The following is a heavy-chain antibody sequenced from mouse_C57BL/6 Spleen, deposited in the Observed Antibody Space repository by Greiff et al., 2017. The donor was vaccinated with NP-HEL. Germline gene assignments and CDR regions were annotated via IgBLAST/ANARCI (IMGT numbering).Heavy chain of an antibody. D-gene: IGHD4-1*01. CDR1: GYTFTSYW. CDR2: IDPSDSYT. V-gene: IGHV1-69*01. CDR3: ATQLTGTSFDY. J-gene: IGHJ2*01. Sequence: QVQLQQPGAELVMPGASVKLSCKASGYTFTSYWMHWVKQRPGQGLEWIGEIDPSDSYTNYNQKFKGKATLTVDKSSSPAYMQLSSLTSEDSAVYYYATQLTGTSFDYWGQGTTLTVSS.